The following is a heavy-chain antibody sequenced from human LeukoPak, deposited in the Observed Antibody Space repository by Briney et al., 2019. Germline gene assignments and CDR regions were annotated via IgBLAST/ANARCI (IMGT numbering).Heavy chain of an antibody. V-gene: IGHV3-66*01. D-gene: IGHD3-10*01. J-gene: IGHJ4*02. CDR3: ARDRPGDGYSDY. CDR2: IYRAGNA. Sequence: GGSLRLSCAASGFTVSNNDMTWVRQTPGKGLGWVSIIYRAGNAYYADSVKGRFTISRDNSKNTLYLQMNSLRAEDTAVFYCARDRPGDGYSDYWGQGTLVTVSS. CDR1: GFTVSNND.